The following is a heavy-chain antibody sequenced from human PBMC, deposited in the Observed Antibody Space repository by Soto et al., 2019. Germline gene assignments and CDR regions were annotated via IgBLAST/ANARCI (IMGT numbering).Heavy chain of an antibody. Sequence: GGSLRLSCAASGFTFSSHWMTWVRQAPGKGLEWVANIKQDGSEKNYLDSVRGRFTISRDNAKNSLYLQMNSLRAEDTAVYYCARDSCGGGSCYFDYWGQGTLVTVSS. CDR3: ARDSCGGGSCYFDY. D-gene: IGHD2-15*01. CDR2: IKQDGSEK. J-gene: IGHJ4*02. CDR1: GFTFSSHW. V-gene: IGHV3-7*01.